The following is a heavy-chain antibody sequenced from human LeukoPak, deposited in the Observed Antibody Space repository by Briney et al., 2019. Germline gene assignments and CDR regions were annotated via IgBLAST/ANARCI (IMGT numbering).Heavy chain of an antibody. CDR3: ARLYYGSGSLYYFDY. CDR2: IYPGDSDT. Sequence: GESLKISCKGSGYNFTSYWIGWVRQMPGKGLEWMGIIYPGDSDTRYSPSLQGQVTISADKSISTAYLQWSSLKASDTAMYYCARLYYGSGSLYYFDYWGQGTLVTVSS. CDR1: GYNFTSYW. D-gene: IGHD3-10*01. J-gene: IGHJ4*02. V-gene: IGHV5-51*01.